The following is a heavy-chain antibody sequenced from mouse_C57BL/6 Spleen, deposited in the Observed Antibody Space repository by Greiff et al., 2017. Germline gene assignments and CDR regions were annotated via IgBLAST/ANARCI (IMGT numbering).Heavy chain of an antibody. CDR2: IDPANGNT. D-gene: IGHD2-4*01. Sequence: VHVKQSVAELVRPGASVKLSCTASGFNIKNTYMHWVKQRPEQGLEWIGRIDPANGNTKYAPKFQGKATITADTSSNTAYLQLSSLTSEDTAIYYCARNYDYDDGVMDYWGQGTSVTVSS. J-gene: IGHJ4*01. V-gene: IGHV14-3*01. CDR1: GFNIKNTY. CDR3: ARNYDYDDGVMDY.